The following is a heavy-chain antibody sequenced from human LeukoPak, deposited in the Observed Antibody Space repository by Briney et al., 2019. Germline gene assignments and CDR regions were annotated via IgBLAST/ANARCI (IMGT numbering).Heavy chain of an antibody. D-gene: IGHD6-19*01. CDR2: INPSGGST. CDR3: ARDVPYSSGWSYYYYYGMDV. V-gene: IGHV1-46*01. J-gene: IGHJ6*02. Sequence: PKASVKVSCKASGYTFTSYYMHWVRQAPGQGLEWMGIINPSGGSTSYAQKFQGRVTMTRDTSTSTAYMELSSLRSEDTAVYYCARDVPYSSGWSYYYYYGMDVWGQGTTVTVSS. CDR1: GYTFTSYY.